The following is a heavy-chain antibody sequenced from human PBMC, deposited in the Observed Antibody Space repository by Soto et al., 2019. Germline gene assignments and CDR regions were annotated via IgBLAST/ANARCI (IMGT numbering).Heavy chain of an antibody. CDR3: ARGIRTNLGLVITYYSDS. CDR2: MKPDSGNT. CDR1: AYTFTNYD. J-gene: IGHJ4*02. Sequence: QVQLVQSGAVVKKPGASVKVSCSTSAYTFTNYDINWVRQAPGHGLEWMGWMKPDSGNTGYAPKFQGRVTMTRDTSISTAYMELSSLRSEDTAVYYCARGIRTNLGLVITYYSDSWGQGTLVTVSS. D-gene: IGHD3-3*01. V-gene: IGHV1-8*01.